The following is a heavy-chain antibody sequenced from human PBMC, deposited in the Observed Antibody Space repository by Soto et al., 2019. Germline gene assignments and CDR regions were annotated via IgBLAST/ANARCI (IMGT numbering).Heavy chain of an antibody. V-gene: IGHV3-74*03. CDR3: ARGSGFQAGVHGD. J-gene: IGHJ4*02. CDR1: GFSFSSYW. Sequence: GGSLRLSCAASGFSFSSYWMHWVRQVPGRGLVWVSGINSDGTATKYAGSVKGRFAISRDNANNTLHLQMSSLRAEDTAVYYCARGSGFQAGVHGDWGQGTLVTVSS. D-gene: IGHD6-25*01. CDR2: INSDGTAT.